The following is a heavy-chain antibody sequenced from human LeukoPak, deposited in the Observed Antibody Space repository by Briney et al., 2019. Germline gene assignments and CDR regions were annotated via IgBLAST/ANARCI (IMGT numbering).Heavy chain of an antibody. CDR2: INHSGSI. J-gene: IGHJ4*02. D-gene: IGHD1-26*01. CDR3: ARVWELPDGKTFDY. Sequence: PSETLSLTCAVYGGSFSGYYWSWIRQPPGKGLEWIGEINHSGSINYNPSLKSRVTISVDTSKNQFSLKLSSVTAADTAVYYCARVWELPDGKTFDYWGQGTLVTVSS. V-gene: IGHV4-34*01. CDR1: GGSFSGYY.